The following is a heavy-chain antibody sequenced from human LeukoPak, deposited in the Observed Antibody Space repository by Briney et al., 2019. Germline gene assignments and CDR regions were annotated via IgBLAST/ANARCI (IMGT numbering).Heavy chain of an antibody. D-gene: IGHD2-15*01. CDR3: ARVGGGNYYYYGMDV. J-gene: IGHJ6*02. CDR2: IYYGGST. Sequence: GSLRLSCAASGFTFSSYEMNWVRQPPGKGLEWVGYIYYGGSTNYNPSLKSRVTISVDTSKSQFSLKLNSVTAADTAVYYRARVGGGNYYYYGMDVWGQGTTVTVSS. CDR1: GFTFSSYE. V-gene: IGHV4-59*01.